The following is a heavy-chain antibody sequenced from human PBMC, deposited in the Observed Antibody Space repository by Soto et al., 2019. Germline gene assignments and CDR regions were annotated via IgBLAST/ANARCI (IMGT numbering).Heavy chain of an antibody. Sequence: QVQLVQSGAEVKKPGSSVKVSCKASGGTFSSYAISWVRQAPGQGLEWLGGIIPIFGTANDPQKLQGTVSFTADDSTSTAYMVLISLRSEGTAVFYGAVARVRFLGWLGSEGWGQGPLVTVSS. CDR3: AVARVRFLGWLGSEG. V-gene: IGHV1-69*12. CDR2: IIPIFGTA. CDR1: GGTFSSYA. J-gene: IGHJ4*02. D-gene: IGHD3-3*01.